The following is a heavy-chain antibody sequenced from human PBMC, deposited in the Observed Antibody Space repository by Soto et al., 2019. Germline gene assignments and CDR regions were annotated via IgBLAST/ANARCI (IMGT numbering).Heavy chain of an antibody. D-gene: IGHD5-18*01. CDR3: ASGIQLWLRRINNGYSG. CDR2: IIPMFGTA. CDR1: GGTFSTYA. Sequence: QVQLVQSGAEVKKPESPVKVSCKAPGGTFSTYAISWVRQAPGQGLEWMGGIIPMFGTANYAQRFQDRVTITADESTNTVYTELSSLRSEDTAVYFCASGIQLWLRRINNGYSGWGQGTLVTVSS. J-gene: IGHJ4*02. V-gene: IGHV1-69*12.